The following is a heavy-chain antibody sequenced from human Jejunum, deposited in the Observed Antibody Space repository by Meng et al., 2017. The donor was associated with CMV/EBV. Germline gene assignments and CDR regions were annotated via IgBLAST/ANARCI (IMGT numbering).Heavy chain of an antibody. CDR3: ARASSSSLGSGIDS. D-gene: IGHD2-15*01. CDR1: GFTFSSYA. V-gene: IGHV3-23*01. Sequence: GFTFSSYAMSWVRQAPGKGLEWVSTLSGSGGSAYYADSVEGRFTISRDNPRNTLYLQLNSLRADDTAVYYCARASSSSLGSGIDSWGQGALVTVSS. J-gene: IGHJ4*02. CDR2: LSGSGGSA.